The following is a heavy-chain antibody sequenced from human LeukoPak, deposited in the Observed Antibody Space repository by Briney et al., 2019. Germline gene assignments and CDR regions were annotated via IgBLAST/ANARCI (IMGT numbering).Heavy chain of an antibody. CDR1: GFTFDGYA. V-gene: IGHV3-9*03. D-gene: IGHD2-2*02. J-gene: IGHJ4*02. CDR3: AKGYCSSTSGYTDY. CDR2: ISWNSGSI. Sequence: GRSLRLSCAASGFTFDGYAMHWVRQAPGKGLEWVSGISWNSGSIGYADSVKGRFTISRDNAKNSLYLQMNSLRAEDMALYYCAKGYCSSTSGYTDYWGQGTLVTVSS.